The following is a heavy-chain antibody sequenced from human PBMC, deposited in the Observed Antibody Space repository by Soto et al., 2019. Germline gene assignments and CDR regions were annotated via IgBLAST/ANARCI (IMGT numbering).Heavy chain of an antibody. J-gene: IGHJ2*01. Sequence: ASVKVSCKASGYTFTSYDINWVRLAPGQRLEWMGWMNGDRDNTGCAQKFQGILTMTKDTSKSTAYMELSSLTSEDTAVYYCTRRTIPHWYFDLWGRGTLVTLSS. CDR3: TRRTIPHWYFDL. D-gene: IGHD1-1*01. V-gene: IGHV1-8*01. CDR1: GYTFTSYD. CDR2: MNGDRDNT.